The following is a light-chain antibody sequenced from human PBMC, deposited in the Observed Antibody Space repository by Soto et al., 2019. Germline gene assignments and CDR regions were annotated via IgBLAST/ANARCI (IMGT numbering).Light chain of an antibody. Sequence: LTQPASGSGAPGQTITLSCTGNSSDVGGYNYVSWYQQHPGKAPKLMIYDVSDRPSGVSNRFSASKSGNTASLTISGLQAEDEADYYCCSYTSSSTPWVFGTGTKVTVL. CDR3: CSYTSSSTPWV. CDR2: DVS. CDR1: SSDVGGYNY. V-gene: IGLV2-14*03. J-gene: IGLJ1*01.